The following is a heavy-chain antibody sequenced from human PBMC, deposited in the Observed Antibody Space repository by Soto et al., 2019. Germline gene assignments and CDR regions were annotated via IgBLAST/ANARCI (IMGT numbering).Heavy chain of an antibody. J-gene: IGHJ4*02. CDR1: GGSISSGGYY. Sequence: QVQLQESGPGLVKPSQTLSLTCTVSGGSISSGGYYWSWIRQHPGKGLEWIGYIYYSGSTYYNPSLKSRVTISVDTSKNQFSLKLSSVTAADTAVYYCARWGYYDSSGYYYSFDYWGQGTLVTVSS. D-gene: IGHD3-22*01. CDR2: IYYSGST. V-gene: IGHV4-31*03. CDR3: ARWGYYDSSGYYYSFDY.